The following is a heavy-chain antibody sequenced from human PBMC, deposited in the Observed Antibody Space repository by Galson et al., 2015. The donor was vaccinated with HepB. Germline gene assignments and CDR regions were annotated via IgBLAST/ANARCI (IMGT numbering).Heavy chain of an antibody. Sequence: SVKVSCKASGGTFNNYIFTWVRQAPGQGLEWMGRIIPILDISRYSQHFQDRMTITADKSTNTAYMELSSLRSEDTAIYYCASGEAATGPAPDNWFDTWGQGTLVTVSS. CDR3: ASGEAATGPAPDNWFDT. CDR1: GGTFNNYI. J-gene: IGHJ5*02. D-gene: IGHD6-13*01. CDR2: IIPILDIS. V-gene: IGHV1-69*02.